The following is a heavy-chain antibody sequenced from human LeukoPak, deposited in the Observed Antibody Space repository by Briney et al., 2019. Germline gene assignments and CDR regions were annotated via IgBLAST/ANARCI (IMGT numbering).Heavy chain of an antibody. D-gene: IGHD6-19*01. J-gene: IGHJ4*02. CDR1: GFTFSSYE. V-gene: IGHV3-48*03. CDR2: ISGSGSTI. Sequence: PGGSLRLSCAASGFTFSSYEMNWVRQAPGKGLEWVSYISGSGSTIYYGDSPKGRFTISRDNANNSLYLQMNSLRVEDTAVYYCATLWDPVAGTTQPLLWGQGTLVTVSS. CDR3: ATLWDPVAGTTQPLL.